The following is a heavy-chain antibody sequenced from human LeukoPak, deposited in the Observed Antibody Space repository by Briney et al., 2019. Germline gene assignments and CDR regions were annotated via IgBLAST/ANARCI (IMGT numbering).Heavy chain of an antibody. Sequence: PGGSLRLSCAVSGFSIKNYWMNWVRQTPGKGLEWVADINEDGSGTYYVDSVKGRFTVSRDNAKNSLYLQMNSLTPEDTAVYYCARDPAWGAIDYWGQGTLVTVSS. CDR2: INEDGSGT. D-gene: IGHD3-16*01. CDR1: GFSIKNYW. J-gene: IGHJ4*02. CDR3: ARDPAWGAIDY. V-gene: IGHV3-7*01.